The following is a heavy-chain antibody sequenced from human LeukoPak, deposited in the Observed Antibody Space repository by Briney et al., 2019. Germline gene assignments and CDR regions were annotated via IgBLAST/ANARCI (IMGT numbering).Heavy chain of an antibody. Sequence: PSETLSLTCTVSGGFISSSSYYWGWIRQPPWKGLERIGSIFYTGSTYNNPSLKSRVSISIDTSKNQFALKLSSVTAADTAVYYCASYKMFYYDSSGYYYGFDYWGQGTLVTVSS. CDR1: GGFISSSSYY. J-gene: IGHJ4*02. D-gene: IGHD3-22*01. CDR3: ASYKMFYYDSSGYYYGFDY. V-gene: IGHV4-39*01. CDR2: IFYTGST.